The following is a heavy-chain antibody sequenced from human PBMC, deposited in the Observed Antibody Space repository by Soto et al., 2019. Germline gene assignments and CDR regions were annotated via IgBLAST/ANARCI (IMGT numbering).Heavy chain of an antibody. D-gene: IGHD2-21*01. V-gene: IGHV1-46*01. CDR3: ARSYCGGACYYSRGYNWFDP. CDR2: INPSGGST. J-gene: IGHJ5*02. CDR1: GYTFTSYY. Sequence: QVQLVQSGAEVKKPGASVKVSCKASGYTFTSYYMHWVRQAPGQGLEWMGIINPSGGSTSYGQEFRVSVNMATDTSTGTVDMERSSLRSEDTTVYYCARSYCGGACYYSRGYNWFDPSCQGTLVTVSS.